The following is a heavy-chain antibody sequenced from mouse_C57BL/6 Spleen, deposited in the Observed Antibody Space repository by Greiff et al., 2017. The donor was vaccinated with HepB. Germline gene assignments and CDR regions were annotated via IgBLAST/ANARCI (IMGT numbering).Heavy chain of an antibody. CDR1: GFTFSDYG. CDR3: ARPREDYAMDY. V-gene: IGHV5-17*01. CDR2: ISSGSSTI. Sequence: EVKLVESGGGLVKPGGSLKLSCAASGFTFSDYGMHWVRQAPEKGLEWVAYISSGSSTIYYADTVKGRFTISRDNAKNTLFLQMTSLRSEDTAMYYCARPREDYAMDYWGQGTSVTVSS. J-gene: IGHJ4*01.